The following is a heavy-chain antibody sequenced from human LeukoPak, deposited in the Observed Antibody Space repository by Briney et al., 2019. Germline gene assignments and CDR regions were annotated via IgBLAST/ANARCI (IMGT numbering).Heavy chain of an antibody. J-gene: IGHJ4*02. Sequence: GGSLRLSCAASGFTFSSYGMHWVRQAPGKGLEWVAFIRYDGSNKYYADSVKGRFTISRDTSKNTLYLQMNSLRAEDTAVYYCAKCNYYDSSGCTLDYWGQGTLVTVSS. D-gene: IGHD3-22*01. V-gene: IGHV3-30*02. CDR2: IRYDGSNK. CDR1: GFTFSSYG. CDR3: AKCNYYDSSGCTLDY.